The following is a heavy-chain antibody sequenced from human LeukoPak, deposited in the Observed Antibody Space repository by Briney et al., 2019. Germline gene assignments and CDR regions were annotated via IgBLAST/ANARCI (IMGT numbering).Heavy chain of an antibody. D-gene: IGHD3-16*01. J-gene: IGHJ5*02. CDR3: ARDRELGS. Sequence: PSETLPLTCIVSGGSISIYYWNWIRQPPGKGLEWIGYIYNSGSTDYNPSLKRRVTISADTSKNQFSLKLTSVTAADTAVYYCARDRELGSWGQGILVTVSS. V-gene: IGHV4-59*01. CDR1: GGSISIYY. CDR2: IYNSGST.